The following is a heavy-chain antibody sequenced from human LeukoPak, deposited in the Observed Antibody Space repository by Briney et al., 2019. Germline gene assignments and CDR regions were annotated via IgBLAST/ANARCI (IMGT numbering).Heavy chain of an antibody. Sequence: SETLSLTCAVSGGSISSGGYSWSWIRQPPGKGLEWIGYIYRSGSTYYNPSLKSRVTISVDRSKNQFSLKLSSVTAADTAVYYCASITAWAYCGGDCDAFDIWGQGTMVTVSS. CDR2: IYRSGST. V-gene: IGHV4-30-2*01. D-gene: IGHD2-21*02. J-gene: IGHJ3*02. CDR1: GGSISSGGYS. CDR3: ASITAWAYCGGDCDAFDI.